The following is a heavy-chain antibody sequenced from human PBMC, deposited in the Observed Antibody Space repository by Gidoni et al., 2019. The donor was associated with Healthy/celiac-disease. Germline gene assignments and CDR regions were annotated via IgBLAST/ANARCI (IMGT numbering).Heavy chain of an antibody. Sequence: QVTLKESGPVLVKPTETLTLTCTFSGFSLSNARMGVSWIRQPTGKALEWLAHIFSNDEKSYITSLKSRLTISKDTSKSQVVLTMTNMDPVDTATYYCARMGAWDGLADYWGKGTLVTVSS. D-gene: IGHD1-26*01. CDR2: IFSNDEK. J-gene: IGHJ4*02. CDR1: GFSLSNARMG. CDR3: ARMGAWDGLADY. V-gene: IGHV2-26*01.